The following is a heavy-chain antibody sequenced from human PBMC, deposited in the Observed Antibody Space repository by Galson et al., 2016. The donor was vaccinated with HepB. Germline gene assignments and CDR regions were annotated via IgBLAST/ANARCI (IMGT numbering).Heavy chain of an antibody. J-gene: IGHJ4*02. Sequence: SLRLSCVASGFTLSTYAMHWVRQAPGKGLEWVAVIWYDGDNKYYADSVKGRFTISRDNSVDTLYLQMNSLRVEDTAVYYCARGTARHKDFWSVYYTLTDYWGQGTLVTVSS. D-gene: IGHD3-3*01. V-gene: IGHV3-33*01. CDR3: ARGTARHKDFWSVYYTLTDY. CDR2: IWYDGDNK. CDR1: GFTLSTYA.